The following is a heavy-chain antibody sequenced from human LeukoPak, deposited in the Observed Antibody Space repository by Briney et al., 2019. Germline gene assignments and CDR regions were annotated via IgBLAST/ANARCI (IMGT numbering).Heavy chain of an antibody. V-gene: IGHV1-8*01. CDR3: AKDQHWDPAFDY. Sequence: ASVKVSCKASGYTFTNYDFNWMRQATGQGLEWMGWMNPNSGSTGYAQKFQGRVTMTRDTSISTAYMELSSLTSEDTAVYYCAKDQHWDPAFDYWGQGTLVTVSS. D-gene: IGHD1-26*01. J-gene: IGHJ4*02. CDR1: GYTFTNYD. CDR2: MNPNSGST.